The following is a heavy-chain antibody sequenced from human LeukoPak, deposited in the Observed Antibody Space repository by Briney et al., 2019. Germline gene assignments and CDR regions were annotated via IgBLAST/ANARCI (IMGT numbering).Heavy chain of an antibody. J-gene: IGHJ4*02. CDR2: IDPGDSYT. CDR1: GSRFTRYW. Sequence: GESLQISCQGSGSRFTRYWISWVRQMPGKGLEWMGRIDPGDSYTNYSPSFQGHVTISADKSISTAYLQWSSLKASDTAMYYCARHYSSGSDFDYWGQGTLVTVSS. CDR3: ARHYSSGSDFDY. V-gene: IGHV5-10-1*01. D-gene: IGHD6-19*01.